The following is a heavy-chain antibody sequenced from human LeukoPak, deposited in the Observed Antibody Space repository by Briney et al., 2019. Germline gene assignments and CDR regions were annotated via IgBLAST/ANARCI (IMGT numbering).Heavy chain of an antibody. D-gene: IGHD3-16*02. CDR2: ISSSSSTI. J-gene: IGHJ3*02. Sequence: GGSLRLSCAASGFTFSSYSMNWVRQAPGKGLEWVSYISSSSSTIYYADSVKGRFTISRDNAKNSLYLQMNSLRAEDTAVYYCARGYDYVWGSYRYPDAFDIWGQGTMVTVSS. V-gene: IGHV3-48*04. CDR1: GFTFSSYS. CDR3: ARGYDYVWGSYRYPDAFDI.